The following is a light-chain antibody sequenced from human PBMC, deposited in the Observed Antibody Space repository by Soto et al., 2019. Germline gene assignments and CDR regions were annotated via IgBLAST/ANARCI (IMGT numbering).Light chain of an antibody. J-gene: IGLJ1*01. CDR2: DVT. CDR1: SSDVGGYNY. Sequence: QSALTQPRSVSGSPGQSVTISCTGTSSDVGGYNYVSWYQQHPGKAPKLMIYDVTKRPSGVPDRFSGSKSGNTASLTISGLQAEDEADYYCYSYAGRYGVFGTGTKVTVL. CDR3: YSYAGRYGV. V-gene: IGLV2-11*01.